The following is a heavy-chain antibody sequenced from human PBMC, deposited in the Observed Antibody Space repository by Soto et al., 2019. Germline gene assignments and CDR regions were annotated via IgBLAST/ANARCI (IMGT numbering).Heavy chain of an antibody. V-gene: IGHV3-30-3*01. CDR1: GFSLSDYA. J-gene: IGHJ4*02. D-gene: IGHD3-10*01. Sequence: QVQLVESGGGVVQPGRSLRLSCEASGFSLSDYAFHWVRQAPVKGLEWVAVIAYDGSNKQYADSVKGRFTISRDNSKNTLYLHMNSLRAEDTAVYYCARDFFQNYYGSATYGLWGQGTLVTVSS. CDR3: ARDFFQNYYGSATYGL. CDR2: IAYDGSNK.